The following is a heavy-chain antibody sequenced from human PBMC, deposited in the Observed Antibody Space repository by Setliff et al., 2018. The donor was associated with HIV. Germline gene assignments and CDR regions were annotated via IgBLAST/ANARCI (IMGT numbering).Heavy chain of an antibody. CDR3: ARAVHSGWYYFDY. V-gene: IGHV3-30*19. CDR2: ISYDGSNK. J-gene: IGHJ4*02. D-gene: IGHD6-19*01. Sequence: GGSLRLSCAASGFTFSDYGMHWVRQAPGKGLEWVAVISYDGSNKYYADSVKGRFIISRDNSKNTLHLQMNSLRAEDTAVYYCARAVHSGWYYFDYWGQGTLVTVSS. CDR1: GFTFSDYG.